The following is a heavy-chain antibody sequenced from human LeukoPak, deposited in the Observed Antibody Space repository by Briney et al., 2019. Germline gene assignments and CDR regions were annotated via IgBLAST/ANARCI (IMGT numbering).Heavy chain of an antibody. CDR3: ARAHTTGSYMDY. CDR2: MYYSGST. J-gene: IGHJ4*02. Sequence: SETLTLTCTVSGGSISNYYWSWIRQPPGKGLEWIGYMYYSGSTNYNPSLKSRVTISLDPSNNQFSLKLTSVTAADTAVYYCARAHTTGSYMDYWGQGTLVTVSS. CDR1: GGSISNYY. D-gene: IGHD6-25*01. V-gene: IGHV4-59*01.